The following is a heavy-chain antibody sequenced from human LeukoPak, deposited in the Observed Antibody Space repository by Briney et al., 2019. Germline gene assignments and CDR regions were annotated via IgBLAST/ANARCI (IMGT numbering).Heavy chain of an antibody. V-gene: IGHV3-7*01. CDR1: GFTFSSYW. CDR2: INQDGSEK. J-gene: IGHJ4*02. D-gene: IGHD2-2*01. Sequence: GGSLRLSCAASGFTFSSYWMSWVRQAPGKGLEWVANINQDGSEKYYVDSVKGRFTISRDNAKNSLYLQMNSLRAEDTAVYYCARDVGEYCSSTNCYASHYWGQGTLVTISS. CDR3: ARDVGEYCSSTNCYASHY.